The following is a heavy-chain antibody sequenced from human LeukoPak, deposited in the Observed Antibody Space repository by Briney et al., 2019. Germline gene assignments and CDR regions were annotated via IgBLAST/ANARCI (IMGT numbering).Heavy chain of an antibody. Sequence: PSETLSLTCAVYGGSFSDYYWTWIRQPPGKGLEWIGQISHSGSTNYDPSLKSRVTISVDPSKNQFSLRLTSATAADTAVYYCASPTVTGFDYWGQGTLVTVSS. CDR3: ASPTVTGFDY. D-gene: IGHD4-17*01. V-gene: IGHV4-34*01. CDR2: ISHSGST. CDR1: GGSFSDYY. J-gene: IGHJ4*02.